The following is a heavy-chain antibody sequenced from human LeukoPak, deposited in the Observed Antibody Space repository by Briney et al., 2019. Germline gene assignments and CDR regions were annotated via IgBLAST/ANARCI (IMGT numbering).Heavy chain of an antibody. CDR3: VKFRGIQHYNYHMDV. Sequence: GGSLRLTCAASGFTFSSYAMSWVRQAPGKGLEWVSGLTGSGGNTYFADSVKGRFTISRDNSKNTLSLQMNSLRAEDAAVYYCVKFRGIQHYNYHMDVWGKGTTVTVSS. CDR2: LTGSGGNT. D-gene: IGHD3-10*01. J-gene: IGHJ6*03. V-gene: IGHV3-23*01. CDR1: GFTFSSYA.